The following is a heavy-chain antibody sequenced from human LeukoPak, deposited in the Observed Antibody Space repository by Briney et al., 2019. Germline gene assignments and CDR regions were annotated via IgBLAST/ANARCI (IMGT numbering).Heavy chain of an antibody. CDR2: INPNSGGT. CDR1: GYTXTGYY. CDR3: ARGGELELTGFDP. D-gene: IGHD1-7*01. V-gene: IGHV1-2*02. J-gene: IGHJ5*02. Sequence: ASVKVSCKASGYTXTGYYMHWVRQAPGQGLEWMGWINPNSGGTNYAQKFQGRVTMTRDTPISTAYMEPSRLRSDDTAVYYCARGGELELTGFDPWGQGTLVTVSS.